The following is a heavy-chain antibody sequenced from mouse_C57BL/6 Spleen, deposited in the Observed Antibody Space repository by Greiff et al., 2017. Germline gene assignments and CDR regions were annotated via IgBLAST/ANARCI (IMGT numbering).Heavy chain of an antibody. Sequence: QVQLQQPGAELVKPGASVTMSCKASGYTFTSYWITWVKQRPGQGLEWIGEIYPGSGSTNYNEKFKSKATLTVNTASSTAYMQLSSLTYEDSAVYCCARGRELDYWGQGTTLTVSS. V-gene: IGHV1-55*01. CDR3: ARGRELDY. D-gene: IGHD4-1*01. CDR2: IYPGSGST. CDR1: GYTFTSYW. J-gene: IGHJ2*01.